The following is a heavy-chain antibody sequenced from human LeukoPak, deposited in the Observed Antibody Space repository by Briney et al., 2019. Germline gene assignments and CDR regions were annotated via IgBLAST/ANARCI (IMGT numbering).Heavy chain of an antibody. CDR1: GYTFTGYY. CDR2: INPNSGGT. Sequence: GASVKVSCKASGYTFTGYYMHWVRQAPGQGLEWMGWINPNSGGTNYAQKFQGRVTMTRDTSISTAYMELSSLRSEDTAVYYCARVSPEFSAGATTNWFDPWGQGTLVTVSS. CDR3: ARVSPEFSAGATTNWFDP. J-gene: IGHJ5*02. D-gene: IGHD1-26*01. V-gene: IGHV1-2*02.